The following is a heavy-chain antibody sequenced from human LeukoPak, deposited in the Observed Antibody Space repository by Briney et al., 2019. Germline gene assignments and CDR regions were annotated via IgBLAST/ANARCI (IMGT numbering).Heavy chain of an antibody. V-gene: IGHV1-69*13. D-gene: IGHD3-10*01. CDR2: IIPIFGTA. CDR1: GGTFSSYA. J-gene: IGHJ3*02. CDR3: ARATYGSGSYYIYAFGI. Sequence: GASVKVSCKASGGTFSSYAISWVRQAPGQGLEWMGGIIPIFGTANYAQKFQGRVTITADESTSTAYMELSSLRSEDTAVYYCARATYGSGSYYIYAFGIWGQGTMVTVSS.